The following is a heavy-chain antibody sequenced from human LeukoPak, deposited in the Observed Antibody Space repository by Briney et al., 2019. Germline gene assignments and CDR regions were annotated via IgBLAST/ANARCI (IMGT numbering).Heavy chain of an antibody. CDR2: ISGSGGST. J-gene: IGHJ4*02. V-gene: IGHV3-23*01. D-gene: IGHD6-19*01. CDR1: GFTFSSYA. Sequence: GGSLRLSCAASGFTFSSYAMSWLRQAPGKGLEWVSAISGSGGSTYYADSVKGRFTISRDNSKNTLYLQMNSLRAEDTAVYYCAKDLSSGWYSSDYWGQGTLVTVSS. CDR3: AKDLSSGWYSSDY.